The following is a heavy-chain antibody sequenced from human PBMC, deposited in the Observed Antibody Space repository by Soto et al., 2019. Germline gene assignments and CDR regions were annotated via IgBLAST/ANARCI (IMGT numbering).Heavy chain of an antibody. Sequence: GASVKVSCKASGYTFTSYAMHWVRQAPGQRLEWMGWINAGNGNTKYSQKFQGRVTITRDTSASTAYMELSSLRSEDTAVYYCARELVSAYYFDYWGQGTPVTVSS. CDR2: INAGNGNT. V-gene: IGHV1-3*01. D-gene: IGHD2-8*02. CDR3: ARELVSAYYFDY. CDR1: GYTFTSYA. J-gene: IGHJ4*02.